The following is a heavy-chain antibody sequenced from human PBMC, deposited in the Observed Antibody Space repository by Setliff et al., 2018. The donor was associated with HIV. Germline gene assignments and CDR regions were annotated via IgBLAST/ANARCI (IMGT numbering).Heavy chain of an antibody. CDR3: ARGRRGWLVTSLDY. CDR2: INHSGST. J-gene: IGHJ4*02. V-gene: IGHV4-34*01. D-gene: IGHD3-22*01. Sequence: LSLTCAVYGGSFSGHYWSWIRQPPGKGLEWIGEINHSGSTNYNPSLKSRVTISVDTSKNQFSLKLSSVTVADTAVYYCARGRRGWLVTSLDYWGRGTLVTVSS. CDR1: GGSFSGHY.